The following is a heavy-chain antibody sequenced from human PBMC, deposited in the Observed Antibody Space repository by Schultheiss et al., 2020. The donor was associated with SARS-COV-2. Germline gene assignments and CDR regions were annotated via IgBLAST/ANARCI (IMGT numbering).Heavy chain of an antibody. J-gene: IGHJ6*02. CDR3: ASPYCSSTSCYHGMDV. V-gene: IGHV4-61*08. Sequence: SETLSLTCAVSGGSISSGGYSWSWIRQPPGKGLEWIGYIYYSGSTNYNPSLKSRVTISVDTSKNQFSLKLGSVAAADTAMYYCASPYCSSTSCYHGMDVWGQGTTVTVSS. CDR1: GGSISSGGYS. D-gene: IGHD2-2*01. CDR2: IYYSGST.